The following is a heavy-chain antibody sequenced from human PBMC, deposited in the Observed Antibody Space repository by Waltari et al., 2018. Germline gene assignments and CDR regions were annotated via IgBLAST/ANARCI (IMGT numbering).Heavy chain of an antibody. CDR1: GYTFTGHH. Sequence: QVQLVQSGAEVKKPGASVKVSCKASGYTFTGHHMDWVRQAPGQARAWMGRIIPNSGGTNYAQTFQGRCTMTRYTSISTAYMELSRLRSDDTAVDYCARAPFQNWGSEWGLGGFDYWGQGTLVTVSS. CDR3: ARAPFQNWGSEWGLGGFDY. V-gene: IGHV1-2*06. J-gene: IGHJ4*02. CDR2: IIPNSGGT. D-gene: IGHD7-27*01.